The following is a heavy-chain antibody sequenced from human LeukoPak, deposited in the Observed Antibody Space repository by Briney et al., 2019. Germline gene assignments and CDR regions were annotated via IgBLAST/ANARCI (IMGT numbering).Heavy chain of an antibody. CDR1: GYTFTSYG. Sequence: ASVKVSCKTSGYTFTSYGISWVRQAPGQGLEWMGWISAYNGKTNFAQKFQGGVTMTTDTSTSTAYMVLRSLRSDDTAVYYCARDVDSRSWFANWGQGTLVTVTS. J-gene: IGHJ5*02. CDR3: ARDVDSRSWFAN. V-gene: IGHV1-18*01. D-gene: IGHD6-13*01. CDR2: ISAYNGKT.